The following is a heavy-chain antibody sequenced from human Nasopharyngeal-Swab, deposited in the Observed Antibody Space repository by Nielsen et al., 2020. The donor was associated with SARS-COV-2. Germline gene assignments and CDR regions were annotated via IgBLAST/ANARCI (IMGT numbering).Heavy chain of an antibody. CDR2: INHSGST. Sequence: SETLSLTCAVYGGSFSGYYWSWIRQPPGKGLEWIGEINHSGSTNYNPSLKSRVTISVDTSKNQFSLKLSSVTAADTAVYYCARGRYSSDQTRYYYYYYGMDVWGQGTTVTVSS. D-gene: IGHD6-19*01. V-gene: IGHV4-34*01. CDR1: GGSFSGYY. CDR3: ARGRYSSDQTRYYYYYYGMDV. J-gene: IGHJ6*02.